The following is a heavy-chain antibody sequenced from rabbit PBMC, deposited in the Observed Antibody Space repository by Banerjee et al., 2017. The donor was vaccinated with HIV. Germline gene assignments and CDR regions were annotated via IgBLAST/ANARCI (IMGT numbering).Heavy chain of an antibody. CDR1: GFSFSSSYW. CDR3: ASSLGYGYACFGL. D-gene: IGHD6-1*01. CDR2: IYTGSGGT. V-gene: IGHV1S45*01. J-gene: IGHJ4*01. Sequence: QEQLEESGGDLVKPEGSLTLTCTASGFSFSSSYWTCWVRQAPGKGLEWIGCIYTGSGGTYYASWAKGRFTISKTSSTVDLKMTSLTAADTATYFCASSLGYGYACFGLWGPGTLVTVS.